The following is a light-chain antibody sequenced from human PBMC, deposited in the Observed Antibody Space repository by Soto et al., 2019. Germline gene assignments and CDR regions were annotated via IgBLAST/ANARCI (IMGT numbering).Light chain of an antibody. Sequence: QSVLTQPASVSGSPGQSITISCTGTSSDVGAYNYVSWYQQHPGKAPKLMIYDVSHRPSGVSHRFSGSKSGNTASLTISGLQAEDEADYYCGSYTNSSNYVFGNGTKVTV. CDR1: SSDVGAYNY. CDR2: DVS. J-gene: IGLJ1*01. V-gene: IGLV2-14*01. CDR3: GSYTNSSNYV.